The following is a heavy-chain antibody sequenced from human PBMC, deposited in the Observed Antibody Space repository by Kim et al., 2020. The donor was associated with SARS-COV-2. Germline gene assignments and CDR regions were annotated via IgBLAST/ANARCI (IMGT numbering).Heavy chain of an antibody. CDR3: ARHYCSGGSCNFDY. V-gene: IGHV4-59*08. J-gene: IGHJ4*02. CDR2: IYYSGST. Sequence: SETLSLTCTVSGGSISSYYWSWIRQPPGKGLEWIGYIYYSGSTNYNPSLKSRVTISVDTSKNQFSLKLSSVTAADTAVYYCARHYCSGGSCNFDYWGQGTLVTVSS. CDR1: GGSISSYY. D-gene: IGHD2-15*01.